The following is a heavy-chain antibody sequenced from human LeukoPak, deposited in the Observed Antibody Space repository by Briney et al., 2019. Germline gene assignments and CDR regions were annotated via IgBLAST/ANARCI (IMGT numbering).Heavy chain of an antibody. V-gene: IGHV3-23*01. CDR1: EFTFSSYA. J-gene: IGHJ4*02. CDR3: AQSPFYTSQRVYSDY. CDR2: ISGSGGST. D-gene: IGHD2-2*01. Sequence: GGSLRLSCAASEFTFSSYAMSWVRQAPGKGLEWVSAISGSGGSTYYADSVKGRYTISSDNSKNTLHLQLNSRRAEDTAVYYCAQSPFYTSQRVYSDYWGQGTLVTVSS.